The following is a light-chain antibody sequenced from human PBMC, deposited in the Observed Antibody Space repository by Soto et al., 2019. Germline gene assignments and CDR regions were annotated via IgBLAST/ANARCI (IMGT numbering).Light chain of an antibody. CDR2: QDS. J-gene: IGLJ2*01. Sequence: SYELTQPPSVSVSPGQTASITCSGDKLGDKYACWYQQKPGQFPVLVIYQDSKRPSGIPERFSGSKSGNTATLTISGTQAMDEDDYYCQAWDSSTPVVFGGGTKLTVL. V-gene: IGLV3-1*01. CDR3: QAWDSSTPVV. CDR1: KLGDKY.